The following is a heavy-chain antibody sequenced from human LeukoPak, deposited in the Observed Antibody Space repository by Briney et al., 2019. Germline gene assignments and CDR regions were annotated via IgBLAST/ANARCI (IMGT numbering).Heavy chain of an antibody. D-gene: IGHD1-26*01. Sequence: SETLSLTCTVSGGSISRYYWSWIRQPPGKGLEWVGYIYFSGSTNYNPSLKSRVTISVDTSKNQLSLKLSSLTAAETAVYYCARSGWERPLDYWGQGTLVTVSS. CDR3: ARSGWERPLDY. J-gene: IGHJ4*02. CDR2: IYFSGST. CDR1: GGSISRYY. V-gene: IGHV4-59*08.